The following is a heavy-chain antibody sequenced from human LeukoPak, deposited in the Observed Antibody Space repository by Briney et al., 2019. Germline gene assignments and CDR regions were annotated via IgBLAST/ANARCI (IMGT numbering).Heavy chain of an antibody. J-gene: IGHJ6*03. CDR1: GYTFTSYD. V-gene: IGHV1-8*03. D-gene: IGHD3-9*01. Sequence: ASVKLSCKASGYTFTSYDINWVRQATGQGLEWMGWMNPNSGNTGYAQKFQGRVTITRNTSISTAYMELSSLRSEDTAVYYCARVSTGYYPYYYYYYMDVWGKGTTVTISS. CDR3: ARVSTGYYPYYYYYYMDV. CDR2: MNPNSGNT.